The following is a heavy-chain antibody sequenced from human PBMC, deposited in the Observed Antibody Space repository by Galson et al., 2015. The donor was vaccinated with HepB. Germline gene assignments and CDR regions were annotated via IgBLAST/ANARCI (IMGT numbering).Heavy chain of an antibody. CDR2: ISYDGSNK. CDR3: ARSYNSGWIAY. CDR1: GFTFSSYG. J-gene: IGHJ4*02. V-gene: IGHV3-30*03. Sequence: SLRLSCAASGFTFSSYGMHWVRQAPGKGLEWVAVISYDGSNKYYADSVKGRFTISRDNSKNTLYLQMNSLRAEDTAVYYCARSYNSGWIAYWGQGTLVTVSS. D-gene: IGHD6-19*01.